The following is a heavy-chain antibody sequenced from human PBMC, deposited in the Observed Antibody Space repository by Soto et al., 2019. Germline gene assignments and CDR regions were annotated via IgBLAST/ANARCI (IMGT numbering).Heavy chain of an antibody. CDR3: AMELGEVPASPFDA. D-gene: IGHD3-10*01. J-gene: IGHJ4*02. CDR2: IIPILGTA. V-gene: IGHV1-69*01. Sequence: QVQLVQSGADMKKPGSSVKVSCQASGDTFTSETIGWVRQAPGQGLEWVGGIIPILGTASYAQKFQGRVTITADESTSRVYMELSSMRSDDTAVYVCAMELGEVPASPFDAWGQGTLVTGSS. CDR1: GDTFTSET.